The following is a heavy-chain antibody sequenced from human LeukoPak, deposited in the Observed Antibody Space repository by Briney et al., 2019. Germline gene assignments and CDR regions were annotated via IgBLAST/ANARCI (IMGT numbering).Heavy chain of an antibody. V-gene: IGHV1-24*01. J-gene: IGHJ4*02. CDR1: GYTLTELS. Sequence: ASVKVSCKVSGYTLTELSMHWVRQAPGKGLEWMGGFDPEDGETIYAQKFQGRVTMTEDTSTDTAYMGLSSLRSEDTAVYYCATGIVGATNGRFDYWGQGTLVTVSS. CDR3: ATGIVGATNGRFDY. D-gene: IGHD1-26*01. CDR2: FDPEDGET.